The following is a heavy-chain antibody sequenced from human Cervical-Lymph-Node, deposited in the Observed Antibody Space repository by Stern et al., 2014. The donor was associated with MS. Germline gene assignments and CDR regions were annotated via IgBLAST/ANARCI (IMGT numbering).Heavy chain of an antibody. CDR3: SRDGRRRDNYGLDV. CDR2: IIPIFGPA. J-gene: IGHJ6*02. CDR1: GGTFNVYA. Sequence: VQLVGSGAEVKKPGSSGKVSCQASGGTFNVYAINWLRQAPGQGLEWMGGIIPIFGPANYAQNFQGRVTIPADQSTRTSSMQLNRLKSYDTALYFCSRDGRRRDNYGLDVWGQGTTVIVSS. V-gene: IGHV1-69*01. D-gene: IGHD2-15*01.